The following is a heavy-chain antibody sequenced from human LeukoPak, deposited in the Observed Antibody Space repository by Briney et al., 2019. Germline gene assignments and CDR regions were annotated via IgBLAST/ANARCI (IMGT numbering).Heavy chain of an antibody. Sequence: GASVKVSCKASGYTFTGYYMHWVRQAPGQGLEWMGRINPNSGGTNYAQKFQGRVTMTRDTSISTAHMELSRLRSDDTAVYYCARSGYVWGSYRLDYWGQGTLVTVSS. J-gene: IGHJ4*02. CDR1: GYTFTGYY. CDR3: ARSGYVWGSYRLDY. V-gene: IGHV1-2*06. D-gene: IGHD3-16*02. CDR2: INPNSGGT.